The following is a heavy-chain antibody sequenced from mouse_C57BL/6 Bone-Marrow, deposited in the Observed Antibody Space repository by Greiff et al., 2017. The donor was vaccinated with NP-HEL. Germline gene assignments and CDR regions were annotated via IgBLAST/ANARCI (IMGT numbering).Heavy chain of an antibody. Sequence: EVKLVESGGDLVKPGGSLKLSCAASGFTFSSYGMSWVRQTPDKRLEWVATISSGGSYTYYPDSVKGRFTISRDNAKNTLYLQMSSLKSEDTAMYYCAIPLLCYFDYWGQGTTLTVSS. J-gene: IGHJ2*01. D-gene: IGHD6-1*01. CDR3: AIPLLCYFDY. V-gene: IGHV5-6*01. CDR2: ISSGGSYT. CDR1: GFTFSSYG.